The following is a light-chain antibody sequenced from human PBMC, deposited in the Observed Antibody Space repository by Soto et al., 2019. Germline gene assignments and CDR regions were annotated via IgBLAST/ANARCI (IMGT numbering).Light chain of an antibody. CDR3: QQYHKSPWT. Sequence: DIVLTQSPGTLSLSPGERATLSCRASESVSTNYLAWYQQKPCQAPRLLIYGSSSRATDIPDRFSGSGSGTDFTLTISRLEPEDSAVFYCQQYHKSPWTFGQGTKVEIK. V-gene: IGKV3-20*01. J-gene: IGKJ1*01. CDR2: GSS. CDR1: ESVSTNY.